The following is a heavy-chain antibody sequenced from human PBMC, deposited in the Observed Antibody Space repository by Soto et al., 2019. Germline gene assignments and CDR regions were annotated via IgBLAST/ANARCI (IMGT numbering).Heavy chain of an antibody. CDR1: GFTFSSYA. CDR3: AKDAYWESHFYYFMDL. CDR2: ISHDGSIT. V-gene: IGHV3-30*15. J-gene: IGHJ6*03. D-gene: IGHD2-21*01. Sequence: QVQLVESGGGVVEPGRSLRLSCAASGFTFSSYAMHWVRQAPGKGLEWVAVISHDGSITYYSDSVKGRFTMSRDNSNNTLFLQMSSLRSEDTAIYYCAKDAYWESHFYYFMDLWGRGTAVTVSS.